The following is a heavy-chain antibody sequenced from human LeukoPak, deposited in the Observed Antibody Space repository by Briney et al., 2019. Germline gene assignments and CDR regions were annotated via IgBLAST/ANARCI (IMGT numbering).Heavy chain of an antibody. CDR2: IYYSGST. J-gene: IGHJ4*02. Sequence: ASETLSLTCTVSGYSISSGYYWGWIRQPPGKGLEWIGSIYYSGSTYYNPSLKSRVTISVDTSKNQFSLKLSSVTAADTAVYYCARSLHIWGQGTLVTVSS. CDR3: ARSLHI. D-gene: IGHD2-21*01. CDR1: GYSISSGYY. V-gene: IGHV4-38-2*02.